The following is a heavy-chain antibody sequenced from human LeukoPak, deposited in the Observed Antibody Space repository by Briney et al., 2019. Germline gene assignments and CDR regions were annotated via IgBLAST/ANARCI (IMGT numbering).Heavy chain of an antibody. V-gene: IGHV3-30*04. Sequence: GGSLTLSCVASGLTFSNSAMHWVRQAPGKGLDWVAVISNDGSKKYYADSVKGRFTISRDNSKNTLSLQVSSLRTEDTAVYYCAKDRYSYAFEYSDSWGQGTLVTVSS. CDR1: GLTFSNSA. J-gene: IGHJ4*02. CDR2: ISNDGSKK. D-gene: IGHD5-18*01. CDR3: AKDRYSYAFEYSDS.